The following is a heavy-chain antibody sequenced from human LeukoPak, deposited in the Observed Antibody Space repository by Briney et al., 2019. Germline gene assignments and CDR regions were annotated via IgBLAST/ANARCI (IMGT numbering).Heavy chain of an antibody. Sequence: GASVKVSCKASGDIITELAIHWVRQAPGKGLEWMGGFDPEDGETTYAQKFQGRVSMTEDTSTDTAYMEVSSLESDDTAVYYCVAARIDWGRNWFDPWGQGTLLIVSS. CDR1: GDIITELA. D-gene: IGHD3-9*01. CDR3: VAARIDWGRNWFDP. V-gene: IGHV1-24*01. J-gene: IGHJ5*02. CDR2: FDPEDGET.